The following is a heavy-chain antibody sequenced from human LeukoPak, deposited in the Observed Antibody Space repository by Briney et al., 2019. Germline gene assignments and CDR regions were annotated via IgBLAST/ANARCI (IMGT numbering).Heavy chain of an antibody. CDR2: INPNIGGT. J-gene: IGHJ6*02. CDR1: GYTFTGYY. D-gene: IGHD3-9*01. V-gene: IGHV1-2*06. CDR3: ARTQYHDILTGYPYGMDV. Sequence: ASVKVSCTASGYTFTGYYMHWVRQAPGQGLEWMGRINPNIGGTNYAQKFQGRVTMTRDTSISTAYMELSRLRSDDTAVYYCARTQYHDILTGYPYGMDVWGQGTTVTVSS.